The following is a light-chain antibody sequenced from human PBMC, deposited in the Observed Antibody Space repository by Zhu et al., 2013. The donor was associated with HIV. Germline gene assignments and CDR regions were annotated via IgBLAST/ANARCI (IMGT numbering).Light chain of an antibody. J-gene: IGKJ4*01. CDR1: QSISSY. V-gene: IGKV1-39*01. Sequence: DIQMTQSPSSLSASVGDRVTITCRASQSISSYLNWYQQKPGKAPKLLIYAASSLQSGVPSRFSGSGSGTDFTPTISSLQLEDFATYYCQQSYSTLTFGGGTKVEIK. CDR2: AAS. CDR3: QQSYSTLT.